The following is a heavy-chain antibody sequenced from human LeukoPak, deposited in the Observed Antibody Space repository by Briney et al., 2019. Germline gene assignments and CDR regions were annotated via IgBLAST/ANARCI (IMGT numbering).Heavy chain of an antibody. V-gene: IGHV3-23*01. CDR3: AKDDDGQHHGVDH. CDR2: IGGSSVNT. CDR1: GFTFASCA. D-gene: IGHD4-17*01. Sequence: PGGSLRLPCTASGFTFASCAMSWVRQAPGKGLEWVSTIGGSSVNTYYADSVKGRFTISRDNSKNTLFLQVSSLRDEDTAVYYCAKDDDGQHHGVDHWGQGTLVTVSS. J-gene: IGHJ4*02.